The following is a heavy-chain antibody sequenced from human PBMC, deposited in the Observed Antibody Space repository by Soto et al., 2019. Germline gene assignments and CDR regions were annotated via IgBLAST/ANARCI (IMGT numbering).Heavy chain of an antibody. CDR3: ARDGGRHSGGIDY. CDR2: IIPIFGTA. Sequence: QVQLVQSGAEVKKPGSSVKVSCKASGGTFSSYSITWVRQAPGQGLEWMGEIIPIFGTANYAQKFQGRVTSTADESTSTAYMELSSLRSEDTAVYYCARDGGRHSGGIDYWGQGTLVTVSS. V-gene: IGHV1-69*01. D-gene: IGHD1-26*01. J-gene: IGHJ4*02. CDR1: GGTFSSYS.